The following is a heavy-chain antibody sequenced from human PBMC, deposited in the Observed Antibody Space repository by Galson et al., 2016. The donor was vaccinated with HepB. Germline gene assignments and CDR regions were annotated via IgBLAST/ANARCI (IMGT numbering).Heavy chain of an antibody. Sequence: SVKVSCKASGVTFISYAFSWVRQAPGQGLEWMGRIIPILPMANYAQKFQGRVTITADKSTNTTYMELSILRSEDTAVYYCARVYGGHEKESYVMSVWGQGTTVTVSS. V-gene: IGHV1-69*04. CDR3: ARVYGGHEKESYVMSV. D-gene: IGHD5-12*01. CDR1: GVTFISYA. J-gene: IGHJ6*02. CDR2: IIPILPMA.